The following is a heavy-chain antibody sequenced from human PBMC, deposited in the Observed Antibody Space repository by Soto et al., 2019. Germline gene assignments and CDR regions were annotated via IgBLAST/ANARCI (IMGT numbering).Heavy chain of an antibody. D-gene: IGHD3-10*02. V-gene: IGHV3-74*01. CDR1: EFTFSHYW. J-gene: IGHJ6*02. CDR2: INSDGSST. CDR3: ARVFDRGMDV. Sequence: GGSLRLSCAASEFTFSHYWMHWVRQVPGKGLVWVSRINSDGSSTTYADSVKGRFIISRDNAKNTLYLQMNSLRAEDTAVYYCARVFDRGMDVWGQGTTVTVSS.